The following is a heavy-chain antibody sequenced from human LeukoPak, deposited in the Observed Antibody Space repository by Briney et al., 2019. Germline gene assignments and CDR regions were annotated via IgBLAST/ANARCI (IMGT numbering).Heavy chain of an antibody. D-gene: IGHD1-1*01. CDR2: INHSGST. Sequence: PSETLSLTCAVYGGSFSGYYWSWIRQPPGKGLEWIGEINHSGSTNYNPSLKSRVTISVDTSKNQFSLKLSSVTAADTAVYYCASTARLWNGESWFDPWGQGTLVTVSS. CDR1: GGSFSGYY. J-gene: IGHJ5*02. CDR3: ASTARLWNGESWFDP. V-gene: IGHV4-34*01.